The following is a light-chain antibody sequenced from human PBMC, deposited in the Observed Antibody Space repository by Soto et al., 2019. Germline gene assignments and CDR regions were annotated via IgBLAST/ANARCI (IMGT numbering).Light chain of an antibody. Sequence: QSVLTQPASVSGSPGQSITISCAGTNSDIGGYRFVSWYQLHPGKAPKLIIYAVSDRPSGVSNRFSGSKSGSTASLTISGLQADDEADYYCSSFTSTSLYYVFGTGTKLTVL. J-gene: IGLJ1*01. CDR2: AVS. V-gene: IGLV2-14*01. CDR3: SSFTSTSLYYV. CDR1: NSDIGGYRF.